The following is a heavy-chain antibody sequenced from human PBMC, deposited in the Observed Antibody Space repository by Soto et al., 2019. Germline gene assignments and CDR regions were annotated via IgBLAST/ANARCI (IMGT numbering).Heavy chain of an antibody. D-gene: IGHD6-19*01. CDR1: VGSVSPSY. V-gene: IGHV4-59*02. J-gene: IGHJ4*02. CDR2: IYYDGTT. CDR3: ARGRHWLDY. Sequence: QVQLQDSGPGLVKPSETVSLICTVSVGSVSPSYWTWVRRPPGKGLEWITYIYYDGTTNYNPSLKNRVTKALDTSKNHFSLGLTAVSYAATGVYYCARGRHWLDYWGQGTLLTVSS.